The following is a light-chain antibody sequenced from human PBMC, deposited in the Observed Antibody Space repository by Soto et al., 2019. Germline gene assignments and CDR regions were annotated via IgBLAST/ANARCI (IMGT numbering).Light chain of an antibody. Sequence: QSALTQPPSASGSPGQSVTISCTGTSSDVGGYNFVSWYQQHPGEAPKLIIYEVTKRPSGVPDRFSGSKSGNTASLTVSGLQTADEADYYCSSYAGSNNRYVFGTGTKLPS. CDR3: SSYAGSNNRYV. CDR2: EVT. CDR1: SSDVGGYNF. J-gene: IGLJ1*01. V-gene: IGLV2-8*01.